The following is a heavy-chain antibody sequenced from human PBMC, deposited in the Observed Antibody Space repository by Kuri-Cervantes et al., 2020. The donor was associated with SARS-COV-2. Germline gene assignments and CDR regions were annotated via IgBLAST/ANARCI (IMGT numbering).Heavy chain of an antibody. CDR1: GFTVSSNY. V-gene: IGHV3-53*01. CDR3: ARDYPLVDC. J-gene: IGHJ4*02. CDR2: IYSGGST. Sequence: GESLKISCAASGFTVSSNYMSWVRQAPGKGLEWVSVIYSGGSTYYADSVKGRFTISRDNSKNTLYLQMNSLRAEDTAVYYCARDYPLVDCWGQGSLVTVSS.